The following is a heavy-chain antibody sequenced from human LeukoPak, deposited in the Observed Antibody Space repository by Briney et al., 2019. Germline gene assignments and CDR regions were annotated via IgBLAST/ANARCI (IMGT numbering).Heavy chain of an antibody. Sequence: GGTLRLSCAASGFTFSSYGMTWVRQAPGKGLEWVSAISGSGANTYHADSVKGRFTISRDNSKNTLYLQMNSLRAEDTAVYYCARTQTEYSYGHPYCFDYWGQGTLVTVSS. CDR3: ARTQTEYSYGHPYCFDY. J-gene: IGHJ4*02. D-gene: IGHD5-18*01. CDR2: ISGSGANT. CDR1: GFTFSSYG. V-gene: IGHV3-23*01.